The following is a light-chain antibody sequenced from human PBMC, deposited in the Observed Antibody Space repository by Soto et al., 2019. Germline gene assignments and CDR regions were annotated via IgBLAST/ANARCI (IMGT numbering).Light chain of an antibody. J-gene: IGLJ2*01. Sequence: QSVLTQPPLVSAAPGQKVTISCSGSSSNIGNNYVSWYQQLPGTAPKLLIYDNNKRPSGIPDRFSGSESGTSATLGITGLQTGDEADYYCGTWDSSLSAGVVFGGGTKLTVL. V-gene: IGLV1-51*01. CDR1: SSNIGNNY. CDR2: DNN. CDR3: GTWDSSLSAGVV.